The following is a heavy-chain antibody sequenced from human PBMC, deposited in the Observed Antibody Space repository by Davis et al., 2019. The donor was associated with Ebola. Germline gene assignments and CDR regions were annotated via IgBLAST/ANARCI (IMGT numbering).Heavy chain of an antibody. D-gene: IGHD3-10*01. J-gene: IGHJ6*02. CDR3: ARDLGSWDYYGSGSLGPYYYGMDV. CDR2: ISYDGKNK. CDR1: GFTFSNYA. Sequence: GGSLRLSCAASGFTFSNYAMSWVRQAPGKGLEWAAVISYDGKNKNYADSVKGRFTISRDNAKNSLYLQMNSLRAEDTAVYYCARDLGSWDYYGSGSLGPYYYGMDVWGQGTTVTVSS. V-gene: IGHV3-30*04.